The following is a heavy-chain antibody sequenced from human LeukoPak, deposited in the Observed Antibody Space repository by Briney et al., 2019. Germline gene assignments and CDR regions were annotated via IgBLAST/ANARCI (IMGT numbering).Heavy chain of an antibody. J-gene: IGHJ4*02. V-gene: IGHV4-34*01. CDR2: INHSGST. CDR1: GGSFSGYY. CDR3: ARAVREGAIAPDFDY. D-gene: IGHD3-16*02. Sequence: SKTLSLTCAVYGGSFSGYYWSWIRQPPGKGLEWIGEINHSGSTNYNPSLKSRVTISVDTSKNQFSLKLSSVTAADTAVYYCARAVREGAIAPDFDYWGQGTLVTVSS.